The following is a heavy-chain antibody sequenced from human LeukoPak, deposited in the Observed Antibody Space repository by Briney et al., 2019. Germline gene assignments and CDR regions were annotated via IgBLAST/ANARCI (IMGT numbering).Heavy chain of an antibody. CDR3: ARELNDFWSGYELVDY. V-gene: IGHV3-33*01. D-gene: IGHD3-3*01. Sequence: PGGSLRLSCAASGFTFSSYGMHWVRQAPGKGLEWVAVIWYDGSNKYYADSVKGRFTISRDNSKNTLYLQMNSLRAEDTAVYYRARELNDFWSGYELVDYWGQGTLVTVSS. CDR1: GFTFSSYG. J-gene: IGHJ4*02. CDR2: IWYDGSNK.